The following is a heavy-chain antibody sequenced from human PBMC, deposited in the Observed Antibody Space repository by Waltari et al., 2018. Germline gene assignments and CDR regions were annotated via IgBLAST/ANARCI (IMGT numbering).Heavy chain of an antibody. CDR3: ARDRGRGLYLDS. CDR1: GASMTSNSW. D-gene: IGHD1-26*01. V-gene: IGHV4-4*02. CDR2: SHRSGKT. Sequence: QVQLQESGPGLVKPSGTLSLTCAVSGASMTSNSWWSWVRQPPGRGLEWIGQSHRSGKTNYNPALESRVTVSMDTSNNQFSLKVTSATAADTAVYYCARDRGRGLYLDSWGQGTLVTVSP. J-gene: IGHJ4*02.